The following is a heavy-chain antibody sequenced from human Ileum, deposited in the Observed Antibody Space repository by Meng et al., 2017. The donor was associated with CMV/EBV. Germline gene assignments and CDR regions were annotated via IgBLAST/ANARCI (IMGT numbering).Heavy chain of an antibody. CDR3: ARGKGIVVVPIMDV. CDR2: IGNAGDT. Sequence: GGSLRLSCAASGFTFPTSDMHWVRQAPGKGLEWVSSIGNAGDTYYADSVKGRFTISRDDAKNSLYLQMNSLRVGDTAVYFCARGKGIVVVPIMDVWGQGNTVTCAS. V-gene: IGHV3-13*01. J-gene: IGHJ6*01. D-gene: IGHD2-2*01. CDR1: GFTFPTSD.